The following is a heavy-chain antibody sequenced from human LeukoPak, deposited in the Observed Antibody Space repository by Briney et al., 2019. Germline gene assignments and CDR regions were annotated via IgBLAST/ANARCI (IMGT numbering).Heavy chain of an antibody. CDR2: ISAYNGNT. V-gene: IGHV1-18*01. Sequence: ASVKVSCKASGYTFTSYGISWVRQAPGQGLEWMGWISAYNGNTNYAQKLQGRVTMTTDTSTSTAYMELRSLRSDDTAVYYCATGGSVVTPYYYYGMDVWGQGTTVTVSS. CDR1: GYTFTSYG. D-gene: IGHD4-23*01. J-gene: IGHJ6*02. CDR3: ATGGSVVTPYYYYGMDV.